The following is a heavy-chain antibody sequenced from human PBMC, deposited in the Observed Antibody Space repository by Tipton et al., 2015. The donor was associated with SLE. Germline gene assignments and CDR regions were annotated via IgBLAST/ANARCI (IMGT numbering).Heavy chain of an antibody. D-gene: IGHD3-10*01. V-gene: IGHV1-18*01. CDR3: ARSKDYSPSDYYYYMDV. CDR2: ISAYNGNT. Sequence: QLVQSGPEVKKPGASVKVSCKASGYTFTSYGISWVRQAPGQGLEGMGWISAYNGNTNYAQKLQGRVTMTTDTSTSTAYMELRSLRSDDTAVYYCARSKDYSPSDYYYYMDVWGKGTTVTVSS. CDR1: GYTFTSYG. J-gene: IGHJ6*03.